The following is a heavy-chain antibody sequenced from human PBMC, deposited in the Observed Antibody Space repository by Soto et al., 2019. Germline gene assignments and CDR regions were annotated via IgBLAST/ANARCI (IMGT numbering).Heavy chain of an antibody. D-gene: IGHD6-19*01. J-gene: IGHJ6*02. CDR2: ISAYNGNT. CDR3: ARDRLDPLTQPYGMDV. Sequence: QVQLEQSGAEVKKPGASVKVSCKASGYTFTSYGISWVRQAPGQGLEWMGWISAYNGNTNYAQKLQGRVTMTTDTSTSTSYMELRSLRSDDTAVYYCARDRLDPLTQPYGMDVWGQGTTVTVSS. V-gene: IGHV1-18*01. CDR1: GYTFTSYG.